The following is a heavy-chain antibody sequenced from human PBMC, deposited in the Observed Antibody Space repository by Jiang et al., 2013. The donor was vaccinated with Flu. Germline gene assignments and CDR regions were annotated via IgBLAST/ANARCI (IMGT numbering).Heavy chain of an antibody. J-gene: IGHJ4*02. CDR1: GGTLSSYA. V-gene: IGHV1-69*01. D-gene: IGHD5-18*01. CDR2: IIPIFGTT. CDR3: ARAIGGYSYGPFEY. Sequence: SGAEVKKPGSSVRVSCKASGGTLSSYASNWVRQAPGQGLEWMGGIIPIFGTTEYAQKFQGRVTITADESTSTVYMELTSLKSEDTAVYYCARAIGGYSYGPFEYWGQGTLVTVSS.